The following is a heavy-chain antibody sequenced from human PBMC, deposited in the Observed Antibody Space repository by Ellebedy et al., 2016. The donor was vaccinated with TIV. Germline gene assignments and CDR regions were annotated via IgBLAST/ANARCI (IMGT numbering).Heavy chain of an antibody. CDR2: ISTYNGNT. V-gene: IGHV1-18*04. D-gene: IGHD5-12*01. CDR1: GYTFTAYY. Sequence: ASVKVSXKASGYTFTAYYIHWVRQAPGQGLEWMAWISTYNGNTNYAQSLQGRVAMTTDTSTSTAYMVLRSLTSDDTAVYYCARGGSGNDALDIWGQGTRVTVSS. CDR3: ARGGSGNDALDI. J-gene: IGHJ3*02.